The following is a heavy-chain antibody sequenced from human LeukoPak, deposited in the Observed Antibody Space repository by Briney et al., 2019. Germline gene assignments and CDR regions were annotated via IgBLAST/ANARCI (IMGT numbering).Heavy chain of an antibody. D-gene: IGHD6-19*01. CDR2: IHDDGNNK. J-gene: IGHJ4*02. V-gene: IGHV3-30*02. Sequence: GGSLRLSCAASGFTYSSYGLHWVRQAPGKGLEWVALIHDDGNNKYYADSVKGRFTISRDNSKNMLYLQMNSLRVEDTAVYYCEKDHSGWLTPFNLWGQGTLVTVSS. CDR3: EKDHSGWLTPFNL. CDR1: GFTYSSYG.